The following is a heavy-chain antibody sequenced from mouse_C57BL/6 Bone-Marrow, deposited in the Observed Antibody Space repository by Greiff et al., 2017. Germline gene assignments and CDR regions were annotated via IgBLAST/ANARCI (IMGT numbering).Heavy chain of an antibody. Sequence: VQLQQSGAELAIPGASVKLSCKASGYTFTSYWMHWVKQRPGQGLEWIGYINPSSGYTKYNQKFKGKATLTAAKSSSTAYMQLSSLTYEDAAVYYCARRRRNWDFAYWGQGTMLTVSA. CDR3: ARRRRNWDFAY. CDR1: GYTFTSYW. D-gene: IGHD4-1*01. V-gene: IGHV1-7*01. CDR2: INPSSGYT. J-gene: IGHJ3*01.